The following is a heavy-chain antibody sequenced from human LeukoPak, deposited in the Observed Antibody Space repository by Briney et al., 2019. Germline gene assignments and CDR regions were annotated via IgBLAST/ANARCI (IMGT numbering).Heavy chain of an antibody. Sequence: GGSLRLSCAASGFTFNNYNMNWVRQAPGKGLEWVSSISSISSSYIYYADSVKGRFTISRDNARNSLYLQMNSLRAEDTAVYYCARDRDYYHSSGILHWGQGTLVTVSS. CDR2: ISSISSSYI. CDR1: GFTFNNYN. J-gene: IGHJ4*02. V-gene: IGHV3-21*01. CDR3: ARDRDYYHSSGILH. D-gene: IGHD3-10*01.